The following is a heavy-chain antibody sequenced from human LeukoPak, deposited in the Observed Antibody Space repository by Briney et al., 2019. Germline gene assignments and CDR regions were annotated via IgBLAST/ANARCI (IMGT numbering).Heavy chain of an antibody. Sequence: PGGSLRLSCAASGFIFSSYAMSWVRQAPGKGLEWVSAISGSGGSTYYADSVKGRFTISRDNSKNTLYLQMNSLRAEDTAVYYCAKEPPDPVLRYFERRNWFDPWGQGTLVTVSS. V-gene: IGHV3-23*01. CDR2: ISGSGGST. D-gene: IGHD3-9*01. CDR3: AKEPPDPVLRYFERRNWFDP. CDR1: GFIFSSYA. J-gene: IGHJ5*02.